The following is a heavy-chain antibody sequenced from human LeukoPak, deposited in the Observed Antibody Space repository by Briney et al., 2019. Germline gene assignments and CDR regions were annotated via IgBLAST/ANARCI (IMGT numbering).Heavy chain of an antibody. CDR1: GFTFSSYA. CDR2: ISGSGGST. CDR3: AREDDDSNGIDV. V-gene: IGHV3-23*01. J-gene: IGHJ6*02. D-gene: IGHD4-11*01. Sequence: GSLRLSCAASGFTFSSYAMSWVRQAPGKGLEWVSAISGSGGSTYYADSMKGRFTISRDNSKNTLYLQMNSLRAEDTAVYYCAREDDDSNGIDVWGHGTTVTVSS.